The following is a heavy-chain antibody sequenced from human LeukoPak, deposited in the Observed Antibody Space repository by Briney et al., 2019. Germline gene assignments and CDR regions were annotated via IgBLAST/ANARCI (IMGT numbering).Heavy chain of an antibody. V-gene: IGHV1-46*01. CDR1: GYTFTSYY. D-gene: IGHD2-21*02. CDR2: INPSGGST. Sequence: ASVKVSCKASGYTFTSYYMHWVRQAPGQGLEWMGIINPSGGSTSYAQKFQGRVTMTRDTSTSTVYMELSSLRSEDTAVYYCARVMVAYCGGDCSYNWFDPWGQGTLVTVSS. CDR3: ARVMVAYCGGDCSYNWFDP. J-gene: IGHJ5*02.